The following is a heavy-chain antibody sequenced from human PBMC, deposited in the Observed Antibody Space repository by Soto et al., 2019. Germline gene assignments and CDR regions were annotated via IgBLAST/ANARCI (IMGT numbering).Heavy chain of an antibody. J-gene: IGHJ4*02. Sequence: AASVKVSCKASGYTFTSYAISWVRQAPGQGLERMGWISAHNGNTNYAQNLQGRVTMTTDSSTSTAYMELRSLRSDDTAVYYCARDPRGGYYDSSGYYVDYWGQGTLVTVSS. D-gene: IGHD3-22*01. CDR1: GYTFTSYA. CDR2: ISAHNGNT. CDR3: ARDPRGGYYDSSGYYVDY. V-gene: IGHV1-18*01.